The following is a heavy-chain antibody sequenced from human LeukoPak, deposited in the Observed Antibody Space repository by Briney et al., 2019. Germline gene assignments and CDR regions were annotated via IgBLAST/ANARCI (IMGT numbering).Heavy chain of an antibody. J-gene: IGHJ5*02. CDR2: INHSGST. Sequence: PSETLSLTCAVYGVSFSGYYWSWIRQPPGKGLEWIGEINHSGSTNYNPSLKSRVTISVDTSKNQFSLKLSSVTAADTAVYYCASRCSSTSCYKSPWGQGTLVTVSS. CDR1: GVSFSGYY. V-gene: IGHV4-34*01. D-gene: IGHD2-2*02. CDR3: ASRCSSTSCYKSP.